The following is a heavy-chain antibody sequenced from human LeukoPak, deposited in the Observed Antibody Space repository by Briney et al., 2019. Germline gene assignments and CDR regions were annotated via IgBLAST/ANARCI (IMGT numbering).Heavy chain of an antibody. CDR3: ASETRAQAFDY. CDR1: GYTFTCYY. CDR2: INPSGGST. D-gene: IGHD2-2*01. Sequence: ASVKVSCKASGYTFTCYYMHWVRQAPGQGLEWMGIINPSGGSTSYAQKFQGRVTMTRDTSTSTVYMELSSLRSEDTAVYYCASETRAQAFDYWGQGTLVTVSS. J-gene: IGHJ4*02. V-gene: IGHV1-46*01.